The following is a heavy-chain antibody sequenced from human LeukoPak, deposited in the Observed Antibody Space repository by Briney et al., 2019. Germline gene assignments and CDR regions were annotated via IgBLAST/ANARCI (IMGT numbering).Heavy chain of an antibody. CDR2: ISSSSSYI. CDR1: GFTFSSYS. Sequence: GGSLRLSCAASGFTFSSYSMNWVRQAPGKGLEWGSSISSSSSYIYYADSVKGRFTISRDNAKNSLYLQMNSLRAEDTAVYYCARDYYGSGSYYTEQEDYYYYYGMDVWGQGTTVTVSS. D-gene: IGHD3-10*01. CDR3: ARDYYGSGSYYTEQEDYYYYYGMDV. V-gene: IGHV3-21*01. J-gene: IGHJ6*02.